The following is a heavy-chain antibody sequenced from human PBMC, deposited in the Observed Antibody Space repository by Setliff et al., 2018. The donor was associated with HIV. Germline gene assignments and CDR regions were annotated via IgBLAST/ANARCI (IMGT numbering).Heavy chain of an antibody. D-gene: IGHD5-12*01. CDR2: IHITGNT. V-gene: IGHV4-61*09. CDR3: ARSPLYSGYERYYFDY. CDR1: GGSINRGNYY. Sequence: SETLSLTCSVSGGSINRGNYYWTWIRQSAGKGLEWIGHIHITGNTDYNPSLKSRVTISLDTARNQFSLELASVTATDTAVYYCARSPLYSGYERYYFDYWGQGTLVTVSS. J-gene: IGHJ4*02.